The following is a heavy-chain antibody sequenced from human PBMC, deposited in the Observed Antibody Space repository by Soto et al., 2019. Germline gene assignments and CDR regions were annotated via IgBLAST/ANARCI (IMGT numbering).Heavy chain of an antibody. J-gene: IGHJ5*02. CDR3: AKDRGSGSASWYNGWVDP. CDR1: GFTFSSYA. V-gene: IGHV3-23*01. Sequence: EVQLLESGGGLVQPGGSLRLSCAASGFTFSSYAMSWVRQAPGKGLEWVSTISGSGGSTYDADSVKGRFTISRDNSKNTLYLQMNRLRAEDTAVYYCAKDRGSGSASWYNGWVDPWGQGTLVSVSS. CDR2: ISGSGGST. D-gene: IGHD2-2*02.